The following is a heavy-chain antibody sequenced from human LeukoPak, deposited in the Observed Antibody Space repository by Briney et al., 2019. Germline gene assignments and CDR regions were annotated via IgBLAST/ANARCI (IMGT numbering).Heavy chain of an antibody. V-gene: IGHV4-34*01. D-gene: IGHD3-10*01. CDR2: INHSGSN. CDR1: GGSFSGYY. Sequence: SETLSLTCAVYGGSFSGYYWSWLRQPPGKGLEWVGEINHSGSNNYNPSLKSRVTISVETSKNQFSLKLSSVTASDTAVYYCARELGTAYYGSGNYHYNALYYYLGVWGKGTTVTISS. CDR3: ARELGTAYYGSGNYHYNALYYYLGV. J-gene: IGHJ6*03.